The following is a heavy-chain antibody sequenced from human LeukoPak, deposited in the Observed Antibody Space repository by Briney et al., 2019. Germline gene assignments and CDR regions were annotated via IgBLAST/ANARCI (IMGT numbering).Heavy chain of an antibody. CDR2: IKEDGGGK. D-gene: IGHD3-10*01. J-gene: IGHJ4*02. CDR3: AGPDYYGSGSYYWK. CDR1: GFTFSSYW. V-gene: IGHV3-7*01. Sequence: GGSLRLSCAASGFTFSSYWMSWVRQASGKGREWVANIKEDGGGKYYVDSVKGRFAISRDNAKKSLYLQMTSPRAKDTAVYYCAGPDYYGSGSYYWKWGQGTLVTVSS.